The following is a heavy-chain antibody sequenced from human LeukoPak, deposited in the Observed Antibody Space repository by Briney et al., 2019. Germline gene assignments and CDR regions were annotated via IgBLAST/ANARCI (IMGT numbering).Heavy chain of an antibody. V-gene: IGHV1-46*01. J-gene: IGHJ4*02. CDR1: GYTFTSYY. CDR3: ARDLSPDTAMVYFDY. Sequence: ASVKVSCKASGYTFTSYYMHWVRQAPGQGLEWMGIINPSGGSTSYAQEFQGRVTMTRDTSTSTVYMELSSLRSEDTAVYYCARDLSPDTAMVYFDYWGQGTLVTVSS. CDR2: INPSGGST. D-gene: IGHD5-18*01.